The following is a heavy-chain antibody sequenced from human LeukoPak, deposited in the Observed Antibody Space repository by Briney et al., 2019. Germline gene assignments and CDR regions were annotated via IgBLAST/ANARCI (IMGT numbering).Heavy chain of an antibody. CDR2: INHSGST. D-gene: IGHD3-10*01. CDR1: GGSVSSTTYY. V-gene: IGHV4-39*01. J-gene: IGHJ4*02. CDR3: ARYVVYGSGKYYFDY. Sequence: PSETLSLTCTVSGGSVSSTTYYCSWIRQPPGKGLEWIASINHSGSTYYNPSLKSRVTISVDTSENQFSLKLSSVTAADTAVYYCARYVVYGSGKYYFDYWGQGTLVTVSS.